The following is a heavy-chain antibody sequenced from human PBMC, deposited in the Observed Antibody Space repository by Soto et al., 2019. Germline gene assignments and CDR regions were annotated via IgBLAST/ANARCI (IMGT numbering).Heavy chain of an antibody. CDR3: ARVLCFSETENPKRDVRSVSAFLRNRSSDL. Sequence: GKGLEWIGEINHSGSTNPNPSLKSRVTISEDTSKKQFSLKLRSVTAADTAVYYCARVLCFSETENPKRDVRSVSAFLRNRSSDL. D-gene: IGHD1-1*01. J-gene: IGHJ2*01. CDR2: INHSGST. V-gene: IGHV4-34*01.